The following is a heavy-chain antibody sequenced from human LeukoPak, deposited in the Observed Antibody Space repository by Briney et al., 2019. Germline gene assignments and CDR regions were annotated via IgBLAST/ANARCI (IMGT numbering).Heavy chain of an antibody. D-gene: IGHD1-26*01. J-gene: IGHJ4*02. CDR2: INHSGGT. CDR3: ARVVGPEGATRY. V-gene: IGHV4-34*01. CDR1: GGSFRGYY. Sequence: SETLSLTCAVYGGSFRGYYWSWIRQPPGKGLEWIGEINHSGGTNYNPSLKSRVTISIDTSKNQFSLKLSSVTAADTAVYYCARVVGPEGATRYWGQGTLVTVSS.